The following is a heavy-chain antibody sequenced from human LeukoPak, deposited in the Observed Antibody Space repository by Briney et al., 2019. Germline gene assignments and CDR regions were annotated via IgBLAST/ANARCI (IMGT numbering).Heavy chain of an antibody. CDR1: GGSISSSNW. D-gene: IGHD7-27*01. CDR3: ATQLGSDAFDI. CDR2: IYHSGST. V-gene: IGHV4-4*01. Sequence: SGTLSLTCAVSGGSISSSNWWSWVRQPPGKGLEWIGEIYHSGSTNYSPSLKSRVTISVDKSKNRFSLKLSSVTAADTAVYCCATQLGSDAFDIWGQGTMVTVSS. J-gene: IGHJ3*02.